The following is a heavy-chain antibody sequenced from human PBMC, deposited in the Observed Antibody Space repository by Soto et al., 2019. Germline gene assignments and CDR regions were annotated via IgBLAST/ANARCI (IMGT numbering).Heavy chain of an antibody. CDR1: GYTFTSYA. CDR3: ARVGGKYCISTSCYRY. J-gene: IGHJ4*02. CDR2: MNPNSGNT. V-gene: IGHV1-8*01. D-gene: IGHD2-2*01. Sequence: ASVKVSCKASGYTFTSYAMHWVRQAPGQRLEWMGWMNPNSGNTGYAQKFQGRVTMTRNTSISTAYMELSSLRSEDTAVYYCARVGGKYCISTSCYRYWGQGTLVTVSS.